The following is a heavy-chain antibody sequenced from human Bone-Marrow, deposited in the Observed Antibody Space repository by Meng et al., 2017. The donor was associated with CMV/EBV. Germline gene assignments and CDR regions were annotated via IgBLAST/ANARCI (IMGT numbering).Heavy chain of an antibody. D-gene: IGHD3-9*01. CDR3: ARDRYYDILTGYYTYYGMDV. J-gene: IGHJ6*02. V-gene: IGHV1-69*10. CDR1: GGTFSSYA. CDR2: IIPILGIA. Sequence: SVKVSCKASGGTFSSYAISWVRQAPGQGREWMGGIIPILGIANYAQKFQGRVTITADKSTSTAYMALSSLRSDDTAVYYCARDRYYDILTGYYTYYGMDVWGQGTMVTVSS.